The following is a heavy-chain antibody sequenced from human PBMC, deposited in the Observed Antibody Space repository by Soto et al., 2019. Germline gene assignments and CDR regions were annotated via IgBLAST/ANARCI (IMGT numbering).Heavy chain of an antibody. Sequence: SETLSLTCTVSGGSISSGFYYWGLIRQPPGKGLEWIGSIYYRGITSYNPSLKSRVTISVDTSKNQLSLKLNSVTAADTAVYYCARLYDLAGWFDPWGQGTLVT. CDR2: IYYRGIT. CDR1: GGSISSGFYY. V-gene: IGHV4-39*01. CDR3: ARLYDLAGWFDP. J-gene: IGHJ5*02. D-gene: IGHD3-16*01.